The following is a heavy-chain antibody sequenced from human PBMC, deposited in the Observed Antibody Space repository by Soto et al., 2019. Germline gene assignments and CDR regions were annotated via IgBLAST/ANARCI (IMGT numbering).Heavy chain of an antibody. V-gene: IGHV4-31*03. J-gene: IGHJ3*02. CDR2: IYYSGST. CDR3: ARVGRCSGGSCYPDAFDI. D-gene: IGHD2-15*01. Sequence: SETLSLTCTVSGDSISSGGYYWSWIRQHPGKGLEWIGYIYYSGSTYYNPSLKSRVTISVDTSKNQFSLKLSFVTAADTAVYYCARVGRCSGGSCYPDAFDIWGQGTMVTVS. CDR1: GDSISSGGYY.